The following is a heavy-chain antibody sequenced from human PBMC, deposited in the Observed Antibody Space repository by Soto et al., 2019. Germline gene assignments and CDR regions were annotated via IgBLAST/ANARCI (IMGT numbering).Heavy chain of an antibody. CDR2: IKSKTDGGTT. V-gene: IGHV3-15*07. CDR1: GFTFSNAW. D-gene: IGHD6-13*01. CDR3: TTDRRYSSSWYYNYYGMDV. J-gene: IGHJ6*02. Sequence: EVQLVESGGGLVKPGGSLRLSCAASGFTFSNAWMNWVRQAPGKGLEWVGRIKSKTDGGTTDYAAPVKGRFTISRDDSKNTLYLQMNSLKTEDTAVYYCTTDRRYSSSWYYNYYGMDVWGQGTTVTVSS.